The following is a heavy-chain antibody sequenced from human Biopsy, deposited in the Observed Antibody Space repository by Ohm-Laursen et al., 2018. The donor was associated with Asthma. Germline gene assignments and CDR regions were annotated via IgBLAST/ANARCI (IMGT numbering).Heavy chain of an antibody. CDR1: GYTFNSAG. CDR3: ARAVDYSHYYGIDV. CDR2: ISVYNGNT. V-gene: IGHV1-18*01. D-gene: IGHD3-10*01. J-gene: IGHJ6*01. Sequence: ASVKVSCKTSGYTFNSAGIAWVRQAPGQGLEWMGWISVYNGNTKVAQKLQDRVTMITDTSTSTAYMELRSLRSDDTAVYFCARAVDYSHYYGIDVWGQGTTVTVSP.